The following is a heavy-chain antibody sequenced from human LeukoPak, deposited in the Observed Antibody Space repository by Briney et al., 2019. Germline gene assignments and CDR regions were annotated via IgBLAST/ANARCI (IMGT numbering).Heavy chain of an antibody. J-gene: IGHJ6*02. CDR1: GYTFTSYG. CDR2: IIPIVGTA. D-gene: IGHD3-10*01. Sequence: SVKVSCKASGYTFTSYGISWVRQAPGQGLEWMGRIIPIVGTANYAQKFQGRVTMTADKSTGTVYMELSSLRSGDTAVYYCARGITVVRGVIKGGMDVWGQGTTVTVSS. CDR3: ARGITVVRGVIKGGMDV. V-gene: IGHV1-69*04.